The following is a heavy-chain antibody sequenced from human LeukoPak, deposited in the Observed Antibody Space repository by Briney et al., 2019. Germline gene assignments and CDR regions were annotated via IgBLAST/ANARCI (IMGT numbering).Heavy chain of an antibody. CDR2: IYSGGST. Sequence: GGSLRLSCAASGFTVSINYMSWVRQAPGKGLELVSVIYSGGSTYYADSVKGRFTISRGNSKNTLYLQMNSLRAEDTAVYYCARAGLYYYGSGSPPPFDYWGQGTLVTVSS. D-gene: IGHD3-10*01. J-gene: IGHJ4*02. CDR1: GFTVSINY. V-gene: IGHV3-66*01. CDR3: ARAGLYYYGSGSPPPFDY.